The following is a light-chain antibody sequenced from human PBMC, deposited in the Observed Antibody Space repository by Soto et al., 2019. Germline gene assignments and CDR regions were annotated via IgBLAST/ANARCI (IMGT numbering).Light chain of an antibody. J-gene: IGKJ1*01. CDR1: ESLLHSGGNTY. CDR3: MQSSQLRT. V-gene: IGKV2-24*01. Sequence: IVLTQSPLSLPVTLGQPASLSCRSSESLLHSGGNTYLSWLHQRPGQPPRLLIYQISERLSGVPDRFSGSGAGTNFTLRISRVEAEDVGIFFCMQSSQLRTFGQGTKV. CDR2: QIS.